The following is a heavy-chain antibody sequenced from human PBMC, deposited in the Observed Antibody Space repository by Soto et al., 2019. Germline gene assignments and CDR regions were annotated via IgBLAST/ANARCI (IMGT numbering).Heavy chain of an antibody. CDR1: GGSISSYY. D-gene: IGHD6-13*01. J-gene: IGHJ6*02. Sequence: SETLSLTCTVSGGSISSYYWSWIRQPPGKGLEWIGYIYYSGSTNYNPSLKRRVTISVDTSKNQFSLKLSSVTAADTAVYYCARDVAAAGLRNYYYYGMDVWGQGTTVTV. V-gene: IGHV4-59*01. CDR3: ARDVAAAGLRNYYYYGMDV. CDR2: IYYSGST.